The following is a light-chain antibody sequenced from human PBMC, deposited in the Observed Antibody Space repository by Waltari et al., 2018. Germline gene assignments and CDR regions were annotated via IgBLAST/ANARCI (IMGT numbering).Light chain of an antibody. CDR2: RNN. J-gene: IGLJ1*01. CDR3: VSWDESHYV. V-gene: IGLV1-47*01. Sequence: QSVLTQPPSASETPGQRVTISCSGSHSNLGSNYLYWYQQLPGSAPKLLIYRNNLRPSGVPDRFSASKYGTLASLVISGLRSEDEGVYYCVSWDESHYVFGGGTTVTVL. CDR1: HSNLGSNY.